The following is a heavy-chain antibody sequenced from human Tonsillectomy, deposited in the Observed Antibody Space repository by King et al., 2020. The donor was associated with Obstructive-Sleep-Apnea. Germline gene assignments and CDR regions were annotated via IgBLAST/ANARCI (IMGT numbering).Heavy chain of an antibody. V-gene: IGHV1-8*01. CDR3: ARGLGYYGSGSYSRVFYFDY. CDR1: GYTFTNYD. J-gene: IGHJ4*02. Sequence: QLVQSGAEVKKPGASVKVSCKASGYTFTNYDVNWVRQATGQGLEWMGWMNPNSGNTDYSQKFQGRVTMTRNTSISTAFMELSSLRSEDTAVYYGARGLGYYGSGSYSRVFYFDYWGQGTLVTVSS. D-gene: IGHD3-10*01. CDR2: MNPNSGNT.